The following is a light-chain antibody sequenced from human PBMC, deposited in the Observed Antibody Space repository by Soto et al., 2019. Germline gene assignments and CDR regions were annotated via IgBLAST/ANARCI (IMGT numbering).Light chain of an antibody. CDR1: SSNIGSNY. J-gene: IGLJ2*01. V-gene: IGLV1-47*02. CDR3: AAWDDSLSGVV. CDR2: SNN. Sequence: QPVLTQPHSASGTPGQRVTISCSGSSSNIGSNYVYWYQQLPGTAPKLLIYSNNQRPSGVPDRFSGSKSGTSASLAISGLRSEDEADYYCAAWDDSLSGVVFGGGTKLTVL.